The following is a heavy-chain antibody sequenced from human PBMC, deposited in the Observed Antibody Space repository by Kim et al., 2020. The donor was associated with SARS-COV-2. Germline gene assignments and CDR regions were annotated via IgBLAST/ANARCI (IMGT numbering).Heavy chain of an antibody. D-gene: IGHD6-19*01. CDR3: AKVQSVPGGHCFDI. CDR1: GFTFSNYA. J-gene: IGHJ3*02. V-gene: IGHV3-23*01. CDR2: VSASGGST. Sequence: GGSLRLSCAASGFTFSNYAMNWVRQAPGKGLEWVSLVSASGGSTYYGDSVKGRFTISRDNSKNTLYVQMNGLRVEDTAVYYCAKVQSVPGGHCFDIWGQGTMVTVAS.